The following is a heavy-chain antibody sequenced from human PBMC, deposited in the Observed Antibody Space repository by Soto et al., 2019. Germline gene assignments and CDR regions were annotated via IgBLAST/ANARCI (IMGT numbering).Heavy chain of an antibody. CDR1: GFTFRSSG. CDR3: AKVRFGRGILSNTMDV. V-gene: IGHV3-30*18. Sequence: QVQLVESGGGVVQPGRSLRLSCAASGFTFRSSGMHWVRQAPGKGLEWVAVISYDGGNKYYGDSVRGRFTISRDNSNNTLYLEMKSLRVEDTAVYYCAKVRFGRGILSNTMDVWGQGTMVTVSS. D-gene: IGHD3-16*01. CDR2: ISYDGGNK. J-gene: IGHJ6*02.